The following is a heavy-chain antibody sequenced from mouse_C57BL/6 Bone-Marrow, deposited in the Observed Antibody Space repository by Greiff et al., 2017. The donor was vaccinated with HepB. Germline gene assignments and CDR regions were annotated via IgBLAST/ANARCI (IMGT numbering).Heavy chain of an antibody. CDR1: GYTFTSYW. Sequence: VQLQQPGAELVKPGASVKLSCKASGYTFTSYWMHWVKQRPGQGLEWIGMIHPNSGSTNYNEKFKSKATLTVDKSSSTAYMQLSSLTSEDSAVYYWSSIYYGSRGWYFDVWGTGTTVTVSS. J-gene: IGHJ1*03. CDR2: IHPNSGST. CDR3: SSIYYGSRGWYFDV. V-gene: IGHV1-64*01. D-gene: IGHD1-1*01.